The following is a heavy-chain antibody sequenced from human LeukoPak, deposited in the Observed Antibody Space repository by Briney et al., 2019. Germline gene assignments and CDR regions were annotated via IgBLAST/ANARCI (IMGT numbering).Heavy chain of an antibody. J-gene: IGHJ4*02. V-gene: IGHV3-48*02. CDR1: GFTFSSYG. Sequence: PGRSLRLSCAASGFTFSSYGMNWVRQAPGKGLEWVSYIRSSGGSIYYADSVKGRFTISRDNAKNSVYLQMNGLRDEDTAVYYCVRDPDALDYWGQGTLVTVSS. CDR2: IRSSGGSI. CDR3: VRDPDALDY.